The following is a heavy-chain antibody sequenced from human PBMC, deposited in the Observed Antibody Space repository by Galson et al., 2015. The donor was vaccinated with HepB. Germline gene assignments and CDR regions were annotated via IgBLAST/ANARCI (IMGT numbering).Heavy chain of an antibody. CDR1: GFTFSNFA. D-gene: IGHD3-10*01. J-gene: IGHJ4*02. V-gene: IGHV3-23*01. CDR2: INGGGATT. Sequence: SLRLSCAASGFTFSNFAMSWVRQAPGKGLEWVSGINGGGATTYYADSVKGRFTISRDNSKNTLYLQMNSLRADDTAVYYCAINPSTLLTPDDYWGQGTLVTFSS. CDR3: AINPSTLLTPDDY.